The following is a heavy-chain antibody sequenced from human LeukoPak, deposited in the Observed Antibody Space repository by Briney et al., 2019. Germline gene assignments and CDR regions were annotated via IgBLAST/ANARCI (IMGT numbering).Heavy chain of an antibody. V-gene: IGHV1-8*01. D-gene: IGHD4-17*01. CDR2: MNPNSGNT. CDR1: GYTFTSYD. J-gene: IGHJ3*02. Sequence: ASVKVSCKASGYTFTSYDINLVRQATGQGLEWMGWMNPNSGNTGYAQKFQGRVTMTRNTSISTAYMELSSLRSEDTAVYYCARVYGDYSGLEAFDIWGQGTMVTVSS. CDR3: ARVYGDYSGLEAFDI.